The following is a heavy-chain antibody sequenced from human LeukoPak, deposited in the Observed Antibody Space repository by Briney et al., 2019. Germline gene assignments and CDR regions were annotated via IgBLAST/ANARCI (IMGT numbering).Heavy chain of an antibody. J-gene: IGHJ4*02. D-gene: IGHD3-9*01. Sequence: SETLSLTCTVSGGSISSSSYYWGWIRQPPGKGLEWIGSIYYSGSTYYNPSLKSRLTISVDTSKNQFSLKLSSVTAADTAVYYCASIEPYYDILTGYRTFDYWGQGTLVTVSS. CDR3: ASIEPYYDILTGYRTFDY. CDR2: IYYSGST. CDR1: GGSISSSSYY. V-gene: IGHV4-39*01.